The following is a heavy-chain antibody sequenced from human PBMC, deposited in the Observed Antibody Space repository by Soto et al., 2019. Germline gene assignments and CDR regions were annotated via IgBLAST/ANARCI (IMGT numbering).Heavy chain of an antibody. CDR3: ARDGAWPGFDV. CDR2: IDRSGST. D-gene: IGHD1-26*01. J-gene: IGHJ6*02. CDR1: GDSISSGGYS. Sequence: SETLSLTCAVSGDSISSGGYSWSWIRQPPGKGLEWVGYIDRSGSTYYNPSLKSRVTISADRSNNRFSLILNSVTAADTAVYFCARDGAWPGFDVWGQGTTVTVSS. V-gene: IGHV4-30-2*01.